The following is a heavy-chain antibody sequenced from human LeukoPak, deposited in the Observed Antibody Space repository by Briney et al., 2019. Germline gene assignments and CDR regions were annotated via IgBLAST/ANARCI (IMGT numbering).Heavy chain of an antibody. CDR1: GFTFSSYA. Sequence: PGRSLRLSCAASGFTFSSYAMHWVRQAPGKGLEWVAVTSYDGSNKYYADSVKGRFTISRDNSKNTLYLQMNSLRAEDTAVYYCARDPGYGAYYYYYGMDVWGQGTTVTVSS. J-gene: IGHJ6*02. CDR2: TSYDGSNK. V-gene: IGHV3-30-3*01. D-gene: IGHD5-12*01. CDR3: ARDPGYGAYYYYYGMDV.